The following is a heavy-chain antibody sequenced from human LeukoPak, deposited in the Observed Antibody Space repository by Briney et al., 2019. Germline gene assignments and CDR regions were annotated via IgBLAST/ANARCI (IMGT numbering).Heavy chain of an antibody. V-gene: IGHV1-2*02. D-gene: IGHD3-22*01. Sequence: GASVKVSCKASGYTFTSYGISWVRQAPGQGLEWMGWINPNSGGTNYAQKFQGRVTMTRDTSISTAYMELSRLRSDDTAVYYCARDHYYDSSGFDIWGQGTMVTVSS. CDR3: ARDHYYDSSGFDI. CDR2: INPNSGGT. CDR1: GYTFTSYG. J-gene: IGHJ3*02.